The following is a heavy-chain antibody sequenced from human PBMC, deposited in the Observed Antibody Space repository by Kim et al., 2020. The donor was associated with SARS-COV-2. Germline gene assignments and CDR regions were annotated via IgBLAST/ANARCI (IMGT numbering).Heavy chain of an antibody. Sequence: SETLSLTCAVYGGSFSGYYWSWIRQPPGKGLEWIGEINHSGSTNYNPSLKSRVTISVDTSKNQFSLKLSSVTAADTAVYYCARGHRLWFGELSLGSYFD. D-gene: IGHD3-10*01. V-gene: IGHV4-34*01. J-gene: IGHJ4*01. CDR2: INHSGST. CDR3: ARGHRLWFGELSLGSYFD. CDR1: GGSFSGYY.